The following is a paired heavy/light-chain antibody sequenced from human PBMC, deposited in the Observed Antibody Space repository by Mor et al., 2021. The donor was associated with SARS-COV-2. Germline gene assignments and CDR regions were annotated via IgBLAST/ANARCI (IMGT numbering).Heavy chain of an antibody. Sequence: EVQLLESGGGLVQPGGSLRLSCAASGFTFSSYAMSWVRQAPGKGLEWVSAISGSGGDTFHADSVKGRFTISRDNPKNTLYLLMNSLRAEDTAVYYCAKPTGKGGHFDYWGQGTLVTVSS. D-gene: IGHD1-26*01. V-gene: IGHV3-23*01. CDR3: AKPTGKGGHFDY. CDR1: GFTFSSYA. CDR2: ISGSGGDT. J-gene: IGHJ4*02.
Light chain of an antibody. CDR3: QLYVGSLTWT. J-gene: IGKJ1*01. CDR2: GAS. CDR1: QSISTRY. V-gene: IGKV3-20*01. Sequence: EIVLTQSPGTLSLSPGERASLSCRASQSISTRYLAWYQQKPGQAPRLIIYGASSRATGIPDRFSGSGSGTDFTLTISRLEPEDFAVYYCQLYVGSLTWTFGQGTKVEIK.